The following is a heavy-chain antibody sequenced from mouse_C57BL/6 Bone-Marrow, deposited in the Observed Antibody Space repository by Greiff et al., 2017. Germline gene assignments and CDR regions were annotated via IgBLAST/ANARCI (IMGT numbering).Heavy chain of an antibody. V-gene: IGHV3-6*01. CDR1: GYSITSGYY. D-gene: IGHD1-1*01. J-gene: IGHJ1*03. Sequence: DVQLQESGPGLVKPSQSLSLTCSVTGYSITSGYYWNWIRQFPGNKLEWMGYISYDGSNNYNPSLKNRISITRDTSKNQFFLKLNSVTTEDTATYYCARENYHGSSPYWYFDVWGTGTTVTVSS. CDR3: ARENYHGSSPYWYFDV. CDR2: ISYDGSN.